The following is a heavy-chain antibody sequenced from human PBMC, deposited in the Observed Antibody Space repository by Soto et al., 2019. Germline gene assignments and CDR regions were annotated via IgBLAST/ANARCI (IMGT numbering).Heavy chain of an antibody. V-gene: IGHV4-30-2*01. J-gene: IGHJ4*02. D-gene: IGHD6-6*01. CDR2: IYHSGST. Sequence: SETLSLTCAVSGGAISSGGFSWSWIRQPPGKGLESIGYIYHSGSTYYNPSLKSRVTISVDRSKNQFSLKLSSVTSADTAVYYCAGGIAARPLGYWGQGTLVTVSS. CDR3: AGGIAARPLGY. CDR1: GGAISSGGFS.